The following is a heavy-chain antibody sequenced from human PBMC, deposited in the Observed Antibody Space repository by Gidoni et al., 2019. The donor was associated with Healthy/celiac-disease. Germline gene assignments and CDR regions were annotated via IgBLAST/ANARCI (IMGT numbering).Heavy chain of an antibody. Sequence: QVQLVQSGAEVKKPGSSVKVSCKASGGTFSSYAISWVRQAPGQGLEWMGGIIPIFGTANYAQKFQGRVTITADESTSTAYMELSSLRSEDTAVYYCARNKAYCGGDCYSEFDYWGQGTLVTVSS. J-gene: IGHJ4*02. CDR1: GGTFSSYA. CDR2: IIPIFGTA. V-gene: IGHV1-69*01. CDR3: ARNKAYCGGDCYSEFDY. D-gene: IGHD2-21*02.